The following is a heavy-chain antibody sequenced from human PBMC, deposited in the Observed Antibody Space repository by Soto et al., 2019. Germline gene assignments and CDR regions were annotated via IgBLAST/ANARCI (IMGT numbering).Heavy chain of an antibody. D-gene: IGHD3-22*01. CDR1: GFTFSSYG. J-gene: IGHJ4*02. CDR3: ARDEVDSSGYYYFDY. V-gene: IGHV3-33*01. Sequence: QVQLVESGGGVVQPGRSLRLSCAASGFTFSSYGMHWVRQAPGKGLEWVAVIWYDGSNKYYADSVKGRFTISRDNSKNTLYLQMNSLRAEDTAVYYCARDEVDSSGYYYFDYWGQGTLVTVSS. CDR2: IWYDGSNK.